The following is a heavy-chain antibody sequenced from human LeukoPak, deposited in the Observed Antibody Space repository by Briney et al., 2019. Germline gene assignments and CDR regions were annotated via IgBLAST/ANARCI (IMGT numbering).Heavy chain of an antibody. CDR3: AKDSRGQGIT. V-gene: IGHV3-30*18. D-gene: IGHD3-10*01. J-gene: IGHJ5*02. CDR1: GFTFSSYG. Sequence: GGSLRLSCAASGFTFSSYGTHWVRQAPGKGLEWVAVISYDGSNKYYADSVKGRFTISRDNSKNTLYLQMNSLRAEDTAVYYCAKDSRGQGITWGQGTLVTVSS. CDR2: ISYDGSNK.